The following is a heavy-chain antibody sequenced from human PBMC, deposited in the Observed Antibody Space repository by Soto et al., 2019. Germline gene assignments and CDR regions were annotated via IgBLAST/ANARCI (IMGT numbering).Heavy chain of an antibody. CDR3: ARIYYDSSGSPLDY. Sequence: GGSLRLSCTASGFTFSSYWMSWVRQAPGKGLEWVANIKQDGTEKYYVDSVKGRFTVSRDNAKNSLYLQMNSLRAEDTSVYYCARIYYDSSGSPLDYWGQGTLVTVSS. J-gene: IGHJ4*02. CDR1: GFTFSSYW. D-gene: IGHD3-22*01. CDR2: IKQDGTEK. V-gene: IGHV3-7*01.